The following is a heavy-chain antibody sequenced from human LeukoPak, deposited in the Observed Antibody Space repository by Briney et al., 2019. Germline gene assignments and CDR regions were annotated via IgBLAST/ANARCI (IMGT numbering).Heavy chain of an antibody. CDR3: ARAYCSSTSCYFGY. V-gene: IGHV4-34*01. Sequence: SETLSLTCAVYGGSFSGYYRSWIRQPPGKGLEWIGEINHSGSTNYNPSLKSRVTISVDTSKNQFSLKLSSVTAADTAVYYCARAYCSSTSCYFGYWGQGTLVTVSS. D-gene: IGHD2-2*01. CDR2: INHSGST. J-gene: IGHJ4*02. CDR1: GGSFSGYY.